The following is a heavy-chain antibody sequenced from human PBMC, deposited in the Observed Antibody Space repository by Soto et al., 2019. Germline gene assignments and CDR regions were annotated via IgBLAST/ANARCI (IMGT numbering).Heavy chain of an antibody. V-gene: IGHV3-48*03. CDR1: GFTLSSNE. J-gene: IGHJ4*02. CDR2: ISSSGSTI. Sequence: GGSLRLSCAASGFTLSSNEMSWVRQAPGKGLEWVSYISSSGSTIYYADSVKGRFTISRDSARNSLYLQMNSLRAEDTAVYYCASVNFYSSCPNFDYWGQGTLVTVSS. D-gene: IGHD3-3*01. CDR3: ASVNFYSSCPNFDY.